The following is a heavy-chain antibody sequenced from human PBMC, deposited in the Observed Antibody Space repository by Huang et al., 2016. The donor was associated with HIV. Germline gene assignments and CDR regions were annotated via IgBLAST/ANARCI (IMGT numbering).Heavy chain of an antibody. V-gene: IGHV7-4-1*02. CDR2: IKHKTGNP. Sequence: QVQLVQSGSELKKPGASVTVSCKTSGNTFNTYAINWVRQAPGQGLEWMGWIKHKTGNPTYAQGFIGRFVFSLDTSVSTAYLQISSLTADDTAVYYCATEVRGRLVILPPYFDYWGQGTLVTVSS. D-gene: IGHD3-9*01. J-gene: IGHJ4*02. CDR3: ATEVRGRLVILPPYFDY. CDR1: GNTFNTYA.